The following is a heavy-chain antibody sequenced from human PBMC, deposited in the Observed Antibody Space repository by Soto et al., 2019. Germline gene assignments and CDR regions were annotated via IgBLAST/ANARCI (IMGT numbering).Heavy chain of an antibody. CDR1: GLNFDDFA. D-gene: IGHD3-3*01. CDR3: AKGRYDFWSPYYFDS. J-gene: IGHJ4*02. Sequence: PVGSVRLSCVVTGLNFDDFAMHWVRQAPGKGLEWVSGITWNSRVLAYADSVKGRFTISRDNARNSLYLQMDSLRDEDTALYYCAKGRYDFWSPYYFDSWAREPWSPSPQ. V-gene: IGHV3-9*01. CDR2: ITWNSRVL.